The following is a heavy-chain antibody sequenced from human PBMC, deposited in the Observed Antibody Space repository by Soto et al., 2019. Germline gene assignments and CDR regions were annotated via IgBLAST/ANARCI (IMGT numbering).Heavy chain of an antibody. D-gene: IGHD3-10*01. J-gene: IGHJ4*02. CDR2: IYSGGST. Sequence: LRLSCEVSGFSVTANYMSWVRQAPGKGLEWVSVIYSGGSTSYADSVKGRFTISRDNAKNTLYLQMNSLRAEDTAVYYCARDRPGSKSFFAYGARGTLDPVSS. CDR3: ARDRPGSKSFFAY. CDR1: GFSVTANY. V-gene: IGHV3-53*01.